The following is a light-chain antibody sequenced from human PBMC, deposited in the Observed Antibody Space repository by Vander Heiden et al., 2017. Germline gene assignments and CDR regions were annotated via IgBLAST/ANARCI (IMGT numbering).Light chain of an antibody. J-gene: IGKJ2*01. V-gene: IGKV3-11*01. CDR1: QSVSSY. Sequence: EIVLTQSPATLSLSPGERATLSCRASQSVSSYLAWYQQKPGQAPRLLISDASNRATGTPVRFSGCGSGTDFTLTISSLEPEDFAVYYCQQRYNSYTFGQGTKLDIK. CDR2: DAS. CDR3: QQRYNSYT.